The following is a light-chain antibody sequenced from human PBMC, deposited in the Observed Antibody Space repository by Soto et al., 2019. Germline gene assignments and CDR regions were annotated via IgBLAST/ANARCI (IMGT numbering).Light chain of an antibody. V-gene: IGLV2-18*01. CDR2: EVS. CDR1: STDFVSYNR. CDR3: SLDTSENAYV. J-gene: IGLJ1*01. Sequence: QSALTQPPSVSGSPGQSVTISCTGTSTDFVSYNRVSWYQQPPGTAPKLMIYEVSKRPSGVPDRFSGSKSGNTASLTISGLHAADEADYYCSLDTSENAYVFGTGTKLTVL.